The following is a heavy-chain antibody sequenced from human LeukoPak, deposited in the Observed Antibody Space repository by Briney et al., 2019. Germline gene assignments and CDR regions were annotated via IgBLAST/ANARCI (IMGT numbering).Heavy chain of an antibody. D-gene: IGHD6-19*01. J-gene: IGHJ4*02. CDR3: ARWSRARGGWFN. CDR2: ISSSSSYI. CDR1: GFTFSSYS. Sequence: GGSLRLSCVASGFTFSSYSMNWVRQAPGKGLEWVSSISSSSSYIYYADSVKGRFTISRDNAKNSLYLQMNSLRAEDTAVYYCARWSRARGGWFNWGQGTLVTVSS. V-gene: IGHV3-21*01.